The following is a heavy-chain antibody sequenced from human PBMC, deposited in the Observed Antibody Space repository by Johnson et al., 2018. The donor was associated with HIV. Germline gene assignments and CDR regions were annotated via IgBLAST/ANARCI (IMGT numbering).Heavy chain of an antibody. CDR2: IKKDGSEK. V-gene: IGHV3-7*05. D-gene: IGHD4-23*01. CDR1: GFTFTFYW. Sequence: VHLVESGGGLVQPGGSLRLSCEVSGFTFTFYWMSWVRQSPGKGLEWVANIKKDGSEKYYVDSVKGRLTISRDNAKNSLFLQMNSLRAEDTALYYCARVSDDYGGNPAAWGAFDIWGQGTMVTVSS. J-gene: IGHJ3*02. CDR3: ARVSDDYGGNPAAWGAFDI.